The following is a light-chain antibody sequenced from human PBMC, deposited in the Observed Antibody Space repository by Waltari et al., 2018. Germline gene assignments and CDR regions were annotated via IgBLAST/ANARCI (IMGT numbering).Light chain of an antibody. J-gene: IGLJ2*01. CDR3: SSYAGSNKEV. V-gene: IGLV2-8*01. CDR1: SSDVGGYNY. Sequence: QSALTQPPSASGFPGQSVTISCTGTSSDVGGYNYVSWYQQHPGKAPQLMIYEVSKRPSGVPYRCSCSKSGNTASRTVSGRQAEDEADYYCSSYAGSNKEVFGGGTKLTVL. CDR2: EVS.